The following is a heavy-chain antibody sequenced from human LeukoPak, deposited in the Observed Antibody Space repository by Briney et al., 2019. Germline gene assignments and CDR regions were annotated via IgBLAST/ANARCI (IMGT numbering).Heavy chain of an antibody. CDR3: ARTFSSSSVADY. Sequence: PSETLSLTCTVSGGSISSYYWSWIRQPPGKGLEWIGYIYPSGSTNYNPSLKSRVTISVDTSKNQFSLKLSSVTAADTAVYHCARTFSSSSVADYWGQGTLVTVSS. J-gene: IGHJ4*02. CDR1: GGSISSYY. D-gene: IGHD6-6*01. V-gene: IGHV4-4*09. CDR2: IYPSGST.